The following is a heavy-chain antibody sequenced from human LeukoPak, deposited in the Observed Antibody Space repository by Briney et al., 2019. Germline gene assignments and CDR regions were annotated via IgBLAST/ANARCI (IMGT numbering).Heavy chain of an antibody. D-gene: IGHD4-17*01. CDR1: GASIRNISHY. CDR3: ARLLYDFGDHYIDF. CDR2: VYYNGDT. V-gene: IGHV4-39*02. J-gene: IGHJ4*02. Sequence: SETLSLTCTVSGASIRNISHYWAWIRQPPGKGLEWIGNVYYNGDTYSNPSLKSRVTQSIETSKSHFSLKLSSATAADTAVYYCARLLYDFGDHYIDFWGPGTLVTVSS.